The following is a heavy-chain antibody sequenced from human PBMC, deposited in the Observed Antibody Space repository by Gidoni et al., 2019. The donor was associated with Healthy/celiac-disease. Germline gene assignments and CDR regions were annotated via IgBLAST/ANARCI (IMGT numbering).Heavy chain of an antibody. CDR2: IRYDGSNK. V-gene: IGHV3-30*02. CDR3: AKDERGRRDGYNGFDY. Sequence: QVQLVESGGGVVQPGGSLRLSCAASGFTFRRYGMHWVRQAPGKGLEWVAFIRYDGSNKYYADSVKGRFTISRDNSKNTLYLQMNSLRAEDTAVYYCAKDERGRRDGYNGFDYWGQGTLVTVSS. D-gene: IGHD5-12*01. CDR1: GFTFRRYG. J-gene: IGHJ4*02.